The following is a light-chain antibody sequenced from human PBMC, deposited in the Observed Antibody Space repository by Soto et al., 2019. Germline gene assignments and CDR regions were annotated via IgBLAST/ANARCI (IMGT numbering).Light chain of an antibody. CDR3: QSFDSSLGAYV. J-gene: IGLJ1*01. CDR2: SNN. Sequence: QSVLTQPPSASGTPGQRVTISCSGSSSNIGTNFVYWYQHLPGTAPKLLIYSNNQRPSGVPARFSGSKSGTSASLAISGLQSEDEADYYCQSFDSSLGAYVFGTGTKVTVL. V-gene: IGLV1-47*02. CDR1: SSNIGTNF.